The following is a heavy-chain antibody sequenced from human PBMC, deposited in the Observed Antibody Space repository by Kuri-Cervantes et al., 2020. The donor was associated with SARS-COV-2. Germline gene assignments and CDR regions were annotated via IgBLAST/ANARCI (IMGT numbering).Heavy chain of an antibody. Sequence: GESLKISCAASGFTVSSNYMSWVRQAPGKGLEWVAFIRYDGSNKYYADSVKGRFTISRDNSKNTLYLQMNSLRAEDTAVYYCAKDLEDIVVVPAVGFDYWGQGTLVTVSS. CDR3: AKDLEDIVVVPAVGFDY. CDR2: IRYDGSNK. V-gene: IGHV3-30*02. CDR1: GFTVSSNY. D-gene: IGHD2-2*01. J-gene: IGHJ4*02.